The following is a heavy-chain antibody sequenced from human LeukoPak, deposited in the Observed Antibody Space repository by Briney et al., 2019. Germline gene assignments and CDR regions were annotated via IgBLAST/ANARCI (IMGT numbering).Heavy chain of an antibody. CDR1: GGSISSSSYY. J-gene: IGHJ4*02. CDR2: IYYSGST. Sequence: SETLSLTCTVSGGSISSSSYYWGWIRQPPGKGLEWIGSIYYSGSTYYNPSLKSRVTISVDTSKNQFSLKLSSVTAADTAVYYCARHARAWEPGDYWGQGTLITVSS. V-gene: IGHV4-39*01. CDR3: ARHARAWEPGDY. D-gene: IGHD1-26*01.